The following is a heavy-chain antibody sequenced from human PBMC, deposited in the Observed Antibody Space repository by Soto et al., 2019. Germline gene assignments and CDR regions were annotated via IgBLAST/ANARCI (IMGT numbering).Heavy chain of an antibody. V-gene: IGHV4-59*08. CDR2: IYYSGST. CDR1: GGSISSYY. CDR3: ARHPYDILTGYYSYYFDY. J-gene: IGHJ4*02. Sequence: ASETLSLTCTVSGGSISSYYWSWIRQPPGKGLEWIGYIYYSGSTNYNPSLKSRVTISVDTSKNQFSLKLSSVTAADTAVYYCARHPYDILTGYYSYYFDYWGQGTLVTVSS. D-gene: IGHD3-9*01.